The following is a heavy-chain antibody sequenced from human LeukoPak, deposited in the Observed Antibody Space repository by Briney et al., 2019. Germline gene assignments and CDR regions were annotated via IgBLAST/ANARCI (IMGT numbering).Heavy chain of an antibody. V-gene: IGHV3-53*04. Sequence: GGSLRLSCAASGFTVSSNYMSWVRQAPGKGLEWVSVIYSGGRTYHTDSVKGRFTISRHNSHNTLYLQMNSLRTEDTAMYYCARGEDTAMLDYWGQGTLVTVSS. CDR3: ARGEDTAMLDY. CDR1: GFTVSSNY. J-gene: IGHJ4*02. D-gene: IGHD5-18*01. CDR2: IYSGGRT.